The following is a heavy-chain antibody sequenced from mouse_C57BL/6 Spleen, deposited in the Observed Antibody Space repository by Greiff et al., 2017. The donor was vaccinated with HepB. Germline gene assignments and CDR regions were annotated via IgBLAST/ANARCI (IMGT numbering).Heavy chain of an antibody. CDR3: ARGGGYYPWFAY. D-gene: IGHD2-3*01. CDR1: GFTFSDYG. CDR2: ISSGSSTI. J-gene: IGHJ3*01. V-gene: IGHV5-17*01. Sequence: DVQLVESGGGLVKPGGSLKLSCAASGFTFSDYGMHWVRQAPEKGLEWVAYISSGSSTIYYADTVKGRFTISRDNAKNTLFLQMTSLRSEDTAMYYCARGGGYYPWFAYWGQGTLVTVSA.